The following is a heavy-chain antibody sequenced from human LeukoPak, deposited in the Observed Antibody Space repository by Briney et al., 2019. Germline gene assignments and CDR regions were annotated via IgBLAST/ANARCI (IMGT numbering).Heavy chain of an antibody. V-gene: IGHV3-30*18. J-gene: IGHJ4*02. CDR2: ISYDGSNK. Sequence: GGSLRLSCAASGFTFSRYGMHWVRQAPGKGLEWVSVISYDGSNKYYADSVKGRFTISRNNSKKTLYLQMNSLIAEDTAVYYCAKIPLLIVVVTGYFDYWGQGTLVTVSS. CDR3: AKIPLLIVVVTGYFDY. D-gene: IGHD3-22*01. CDR1: GFTFSRYG.